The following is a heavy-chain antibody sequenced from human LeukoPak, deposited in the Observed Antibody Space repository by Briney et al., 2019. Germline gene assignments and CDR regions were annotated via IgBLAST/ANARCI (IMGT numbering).Heavy chain of an antibody. V-gene: IGHV1-18*01. J-gene: IGHJ3*02. CDR2: ISAYNGNT. CDR3: ARDRADNYDFSDAFDI. CDR1: GYTFTSYG. Sequence: EASVKVSCKASGYTFTSYGISWVRQAPGQGLEWMGWISAYNGNTNYAQKLQGRVTMTTDASTSTAYMELRSLRSDDTAVYYCARDRADNYDFSDAFDIWGQGTMVTVSS. D-gene: IGHD3-3*01.